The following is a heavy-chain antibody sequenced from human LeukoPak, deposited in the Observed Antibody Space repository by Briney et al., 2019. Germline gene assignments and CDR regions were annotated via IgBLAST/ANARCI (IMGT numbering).Heavy chain of an antibody. CDR1: GGSLSTYC. J-gene: IGHJ4*02. Sequence: SETLSLTCTVSGGSLSTYCWSWIRQPAGKGLEWIGRIYPSGSTVYNPSLKSRVTISIDKSKNQFFLNLTSVTAADTALYYCARDRSGYSEYYFDYWGQGSLVTVSS. V-gene: IGHV4-4*07. CDR3: ARDRSGYSEYYFDY. CDR2: IYPSGST. D-gene: IGHD5-18*01.